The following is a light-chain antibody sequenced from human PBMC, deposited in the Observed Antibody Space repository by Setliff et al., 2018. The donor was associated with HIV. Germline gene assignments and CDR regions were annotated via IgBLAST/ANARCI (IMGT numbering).Light chain of an antibody. J-gene: IGLJ1*01. Sequence: QSALTQPASVSGSPGQSITIFCTGTSSDVGGYNYVSWYQHHPGKAPKLMIYDVSKRPSGVSYRFSGSKSGNTASLTISGLQAEDEADYYCSSFTSSSTYVFGSGTKVTVL. CDR2: DVS. CDR1: SSDVGGYNY. CDR3: SSFTSSSTYV. V-gene: IGLV2-14*03.